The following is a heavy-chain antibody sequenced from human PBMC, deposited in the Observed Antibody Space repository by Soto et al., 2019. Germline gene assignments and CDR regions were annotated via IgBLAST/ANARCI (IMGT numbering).Heavy chain of an antibody. D-gene: IGHD2-8*01. CDR2: IFSNDEK. Sequence: GSGPTLVNPTETLTLTCTVSGFSLSNARMGVSWIRQPPGKALEWLAHIFSNDEKSYSTSLKSRLTISKDTSKSQVVLTMTNMDPVDTATYYCARMDCTNGVCYNIDYWGQGTLVTVSS. CDR3: ARMDCTNGVCYNIDY. V-gene: IGHV2-26*01. CDR1: GFSLSNARMG. J-gene: IGHJ4*02.